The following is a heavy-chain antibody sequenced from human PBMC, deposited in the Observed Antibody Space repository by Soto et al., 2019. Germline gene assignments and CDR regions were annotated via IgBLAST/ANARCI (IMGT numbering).Heavy chain of an antibody. V-gene: IGHV6-1*01. CDR1: GDSVSSNSAA. D-gene: IGHD1-7*01. CDR3: AGTTSHYYYYMDV. CDR2: TYYRSRWYN. Sequence: QTLSLTCAISGDSVSSNSAAWNWLRLSPSRGLEWLARTYYRSRWYNDYAVSVRSRITVNPDTSKNQFSLQLTSVTPEDTAVYYCAGTTSHYYYYMDVWGKGTTVTVSS. J-gene: IGHJ6*03.